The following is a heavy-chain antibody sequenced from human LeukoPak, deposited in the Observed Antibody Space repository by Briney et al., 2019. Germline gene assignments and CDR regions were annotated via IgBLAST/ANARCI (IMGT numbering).Heavy chain of an antibody. J-gene: IGHJ3*02. V-gene: IGHV4-59*01. Sequence: SETLSLTCTVSGVSISTYYWSWLRQPPGKGLEWVGYIYYSGSTNYSPSLKSRVTISVDTSKNQFSLNLSAVTAADTAVYYCARELFSDDAFDIWGQGTMVTVSS. CDR3: ARELFSDDAFDI. CDR1: GVSISTYY. D-gene: IGHD3-3*01. CDR2: IYYSGST.